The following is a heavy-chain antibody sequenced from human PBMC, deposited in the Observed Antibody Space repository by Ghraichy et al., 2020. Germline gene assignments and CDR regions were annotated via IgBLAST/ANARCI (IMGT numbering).Heavy chain of an antibody. D-gene: IGHD6-19*01. CDR3: ARGYGYSSGWYGNDAFDI. J-gene: IGHJ3*02. V-gene: IGHV4-34*01. CDR1: GGSFSGYY. Sequence: SETLSLTCAVYGGSFSGYYWSWIRQPPGKGLEWIGEINHSGSTNYNPSLKSRVTISVDTSKNQFSLKLSSVTAADTAVYYCARGYGYSSGWYGNDAFDIWGQGTMVTVSS. CDR2: INHSGST.